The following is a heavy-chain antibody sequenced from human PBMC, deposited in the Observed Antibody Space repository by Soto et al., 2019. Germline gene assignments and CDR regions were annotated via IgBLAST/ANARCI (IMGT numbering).Heavy chain of an antibody. CDR2: IKQDGSEK. D-gene: IGHD6-13*01. J-gene: IGHJ6*03. CDR1: GFTFSSYW. CDR3: ARDPAGSSSWYFYYYYYYMDV. V-gene: IGHV3-7*01. Sequence: GGSLRLSCAASGFTFSSYWMSWVRQAPGKGLEWVANIKQDGSEKYYVDSVKGRFTISRDNAKNSLYLQMNSLRAEDTAVYYCARDPAGSSSWYFYYYYYYMDVWGKGTTVTVSS.